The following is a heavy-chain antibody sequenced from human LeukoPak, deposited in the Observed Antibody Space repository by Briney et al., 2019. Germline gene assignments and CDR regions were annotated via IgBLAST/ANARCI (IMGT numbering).Heavy chain of an antibody. V-gene: IGHV3-30-3*01. J-gene: IGHJ4*02. D-gene: IGHD3-16*01. CDR3: ARGPLRGGAFDY. CDR1: GFTFSSYA. CDR2: ISYDGGNE. Sequence: PGGSLRLSCAASGFTFSSYAMHWVRQAPGKGLEWVAVISYDGGNEYYADSVKGRFTISRDNSKNTLYLQMNSLRAEDTAVYYCARGPLRGGAFDYWGQGTLVTVSS.